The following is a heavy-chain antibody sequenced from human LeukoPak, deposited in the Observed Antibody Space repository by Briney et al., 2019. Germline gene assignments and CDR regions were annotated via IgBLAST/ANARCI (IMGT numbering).Heavy chain of an antibody. D-gene: IGHD1-26*01. Sequence: ERLSLTCTLAGRSTSMYSSSWIRHPPEKGLEWIGYILYTVSTTYNTSLKRGASLPVATSKAQSSLNLTSVTAADTALYYCVRVVVGATNFYYGMDVWGQGTTVTVSS. CDR3: VRVVVGATNFYYGMDV. V-gene: IGHV4-59*08. J-gene: IGHJ6*02. CDR2: ILYTVST. CDR1: GRSTSMYS.